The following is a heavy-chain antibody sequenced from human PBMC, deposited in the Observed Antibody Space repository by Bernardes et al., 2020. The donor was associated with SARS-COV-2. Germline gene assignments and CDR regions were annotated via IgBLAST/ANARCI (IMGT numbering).Heavy chain of an antibody. CDR3: AKADFWSGSLRDRVGGMDV. CDR2: ISGSGGST. Sequence: GGSLRLSCAASGFTFSNYAMNWVRQAPGKGLEWVSTISGSGGSTYYADSVKGRFTISRDNSKNTLYLQMNSLRAEDTAVYYCAKADFWSGSLRDRVGGMDVWGQGTTVTVSS. D-gene: IGHD3-3*01. V-gene: IGHV3-23*01. CDR1: GFTFSNYA. J-gene: IGHJ6*02.